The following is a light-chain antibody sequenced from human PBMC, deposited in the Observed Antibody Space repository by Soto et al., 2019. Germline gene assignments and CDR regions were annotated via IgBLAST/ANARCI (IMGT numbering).Light chain of an antibody. CDR2: EVT. CDR1: SSDLGTYAY. CDR3: SSHTSVNTRV. J-gene: IGLJ1*01. Sequence: QSALTQPASVSGSPGQSIAISCTGTSSDLGTYAYVSWYQQYPDKAPKLIIYEVTQRPSGVSNRFSGSKSGNTASLTISGLQAEDEADYYCSSHTSVNTRVFGTGTKVTVL. V-gene: IGLV2-14*01.